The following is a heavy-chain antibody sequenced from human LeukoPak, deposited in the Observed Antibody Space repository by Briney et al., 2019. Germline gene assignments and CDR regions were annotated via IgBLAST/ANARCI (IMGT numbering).Heavy chain of an antibody. CDR1: VGSIRSYY. Sequence: SETLSLTCTVSVGSIRSYYWSWIRQPPGKGLEWIGYIYYSGSTNYNPSLKSRVTISVDTSKNQFSLKLSSVTAADTAVYYCARAIAAAGENNYYYYYYMDVWGRGTTVTISS. CDR3: ARAIAAAGENNYYYYYYMDV. J-gene: IGHJ6*03. V-gene: IGHV4-59*12. D-gene: IGHD6-13*01. CDR2: IYYSGST.